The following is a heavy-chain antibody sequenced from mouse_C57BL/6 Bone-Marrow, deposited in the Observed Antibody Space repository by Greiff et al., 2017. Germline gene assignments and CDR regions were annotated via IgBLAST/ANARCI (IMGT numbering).Heavy chain of an antibody. CDR1: GYTFTSYW. J-gene: IGHJ3*01. CDR3: ARWAY. CDR2: IDPSDSYT. Sequence: VHLVESGAELVRPGTSVKLSCKASGYTFTSYWMHWVKQRPGQGLEWIGVIDPSDSYTNYNQKFKGKATLTVDTSSSTAYMQLSSLTSEDSAVYYCARWAYWGQGTLVTVSA. V-gene: IGHV1-59*01.